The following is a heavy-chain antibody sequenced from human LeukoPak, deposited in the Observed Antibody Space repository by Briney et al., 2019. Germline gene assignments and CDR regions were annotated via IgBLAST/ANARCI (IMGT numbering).Heavy chain of an antibody. Sequence: GGSLRLSCKASGFSFSNYYMNWVRQAPGKGLEWLSHINGRGGIINYADSVKGRFTISRDNARNSLDLHMSSLGAEDTAVYYCAKPTALAAAGTLGGQGTLVTVSS. CDR3: AKPTALAAAGTL. D-gene: IGHD6-13*01. V-gene: IGHV3-48*04. CDR2: INGRGGII. J-gene: IGHJ4*02. CDR1: GFSFSNYY.